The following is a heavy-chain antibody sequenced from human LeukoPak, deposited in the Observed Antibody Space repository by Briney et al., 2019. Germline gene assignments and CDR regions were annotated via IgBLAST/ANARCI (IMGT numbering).Heavy chain of an antibody. V-gene: IGHV4-4*07. J-gene: IGHJ6*03. CDR3: ARQGPVAGTPLRYYYYYRDV. CDR1: GGSISSYY. CDR2: IYTSGST. D-gene: IGHD6-19*01. Sequence: SETLSLTCTVSGGSISSYYWSWLRQPAGKGLEGLGRIYTSGSTNYNPCLQGRVPISADTSKNQFSLKLSSVTAADTAVYYCARQGPVAGTPLRYYYYYRDVGAKGTRVTISS.